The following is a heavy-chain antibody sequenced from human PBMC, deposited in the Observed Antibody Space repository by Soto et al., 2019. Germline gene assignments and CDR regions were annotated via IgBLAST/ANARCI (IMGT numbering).Heavy chain of an antibody. Sequence: SETLSLTCAVYGGSFSGYYWSWIRQPPGKGLEWIGEINHSGSTNYNPSLKSRVTISVDTSKNQFSLKLSSVTAADTAVYYCARGSGRELLCWFDPWGQGTLVTVSS. V-gene: IGHV4-34*01. CDR3: ARGSGRELLCWFDP. J-gene: IGHJ5*02. D-gene: IGHD1-7*01. CDR2: INHSGST. CDR1: GGSFSGYY.